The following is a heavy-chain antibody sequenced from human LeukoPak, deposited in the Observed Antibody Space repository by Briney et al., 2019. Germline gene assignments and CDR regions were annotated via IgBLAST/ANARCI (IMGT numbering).Heavy chain of an antibody. CDR1: GFAFSDYY. Sequence: GGSQRLSCAASGFAFSDYYMSWIRQAPGKGLEWVSYISSSGSTIYYADSVKGRFTISRDNAKNSLYLQMNSLRAEDTAVYYCASPIAAAGTTLQHWGQGTLVTVSS. J-gene: IGHJ1*01. D-gene: IGHD6-13*01. CDR3: ASPIAAAGTTLQH. CDR2: ISSSGSTI. V-gene: IGHV3-11*01.